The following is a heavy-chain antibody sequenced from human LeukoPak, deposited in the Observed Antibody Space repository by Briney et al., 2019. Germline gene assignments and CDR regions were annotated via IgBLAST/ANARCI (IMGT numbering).Heavy chain of an antibody. CDR3: ARKFWRGYLQRGVAFDI. Sequence: PETLSLTCAVYGGSFSGYYWSWIRQPPGKGLEWNGEIKHSGNTNYNPSLKSRVTISVNTSKNQFSLKLSSVTAADTAVYFCARKFWRGYLQRGVAFDIWGQGTMVTVSS. CDR2: IKHSGNT. J-gene: IGHJ3*02. V-gene: IGHV4-34*01. D-gene: IGHD3-3*01. CDR1: GGSFSGYY.